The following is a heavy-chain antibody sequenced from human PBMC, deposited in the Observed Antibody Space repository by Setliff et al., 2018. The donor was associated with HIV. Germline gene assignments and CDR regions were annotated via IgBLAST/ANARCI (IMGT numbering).Heavy chain of an antibody. CDR3: AREPDY. J-gene: IGHJ4*02. CDR2: IYYSGGA. CDR1: RDSIRNGAYY. V-gene: IGHV4-39*07. Sequence: TSETLSLTCTVSRDSIRNGAYYWGWIRQPPGKGLEWIGSIYYSGGAYYNPSFKSRVTLSVDTSENQFSLRLSSVTAADTAVYYCAREPDYWGQGILVTVSS.